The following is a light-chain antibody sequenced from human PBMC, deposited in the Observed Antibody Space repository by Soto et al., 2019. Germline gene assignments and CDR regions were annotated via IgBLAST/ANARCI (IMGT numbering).Light chain of an antibody. CDR3: SSYSTTSTHV. CDR2: EVN. Sequence: QSALTQPASVSGSPGQSVTISCTGASSDVGGYDYVSWYQQHPGKAPKLILFEVNNRPSGVSNHFSGSKSGNTASLIISGLQADDEADYYCSSYSTTSTHVFGSGTKVTVL. CDR1: SSDVGGYDY. V-gene: IGLV2-14*01. J-gene: IGLJ1*01.